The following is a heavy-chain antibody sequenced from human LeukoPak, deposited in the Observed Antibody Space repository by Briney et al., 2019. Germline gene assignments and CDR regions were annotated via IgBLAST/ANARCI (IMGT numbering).Heavy chain of an antibody. CDR2: MNPTSGDT. Sequence: ASVKVSCKASGYTFSDYDVNWVRQAPGQGLEWMGWMNPTSGDTGYAQKFQGRVTMTRNTSISTAYMELSSLRSEDTAVYYCARGLGKKNSAVAGGMDVWGKGTTVTVSS. CDR1: GYTFSDYD. CDR3: ARGLGKKNSAVAGGMDV. V-gene: IGHV1-8*01. J-gene: IGHJ6*03. D-gene: IGHD6-19*01.